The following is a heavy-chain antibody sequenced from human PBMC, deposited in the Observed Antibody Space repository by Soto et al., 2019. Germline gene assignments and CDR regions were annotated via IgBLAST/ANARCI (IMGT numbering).Heavy chain of an antibody. CDR1: RGSMYIYA. V-gene: IGHV4-4*07. CDR2: FDSSGST. Sequence: LSSSVCRGSMYIYAWGGTRQPAGKGLEWIGRFDSSGSTSYNPSLKSRVTMSLDTSKDQFSLKLSSVTAADTAFYYCARNYWSLPYFAYWGKGTLVP. J-gene: IGHJ4*01. CDR3: ARNYWSLPYFAY. D-gene: IGHD2-15*01.